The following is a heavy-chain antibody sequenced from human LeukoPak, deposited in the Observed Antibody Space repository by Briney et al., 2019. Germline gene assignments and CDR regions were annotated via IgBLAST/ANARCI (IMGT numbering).Heavy chain of an antibody. Sequence: PGESLKISCKGSGYTFTNYWIGWVRQMPGKGLEFMGIIYPGDSETRYSPSFQGQVTISVDKSINTAYLQWSSLKASDSAMYYCARAGYSNRWDGVDYWGQGTLVTVSS. CDR3: ARAGYSNRWDGVDY. CDR2: IYPGDSET. CDR1: GYTFTNYW. D-gene: IGHD2/OR15-2a*01. J-gene: IGHJ4*02. V-gene: IGHV5-51*01.